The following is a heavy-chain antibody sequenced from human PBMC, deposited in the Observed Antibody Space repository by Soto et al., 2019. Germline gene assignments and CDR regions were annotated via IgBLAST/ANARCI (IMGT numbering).Heavy chain of an antibody. V-gene: IGHV3-48*03. CDR1: GFTFSSYE. D-gene: IGHD1-26*01. CDR3: AREGDGRGSYYGPFDY. CDR2: ISSSGSTI. Sequence: EVQLVESGGGLVQPGGSLRLSCAASGFTFSSYEMNWVRQAPGKGLEWVSYISSSGSTIYYADSVKGRFTISRDNAKNSLYLQMNSLRAEDTAVYYCAREGDGRGSYYGPFDYWGQGTLVTVSS. J-gene: IGHJ4*02.